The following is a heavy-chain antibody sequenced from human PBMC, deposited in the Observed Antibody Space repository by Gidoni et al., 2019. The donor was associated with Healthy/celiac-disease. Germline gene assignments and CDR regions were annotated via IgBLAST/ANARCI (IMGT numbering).Heavy chain of an antibody. CDR2: ISPCVSVT. CDR3: ARGEDSSGYYPFYFDY. Sequence: EVQLVQSGAEVKKPGESQKISCKGAGYSFTSYWIGWVRQMPGKGLEWMGIISPCVSVTRYSPSFQCYVPLSADKSISTAYLQWSRLKASDTAMYYCARGEDSSGYYPFYFDYWGQGTLVTVSS. J-gene: IGHJ4*02. V-gene: IGHV5-51*01. D-gene: IGHD3-22*01. CDR1: GYSFTSYW.